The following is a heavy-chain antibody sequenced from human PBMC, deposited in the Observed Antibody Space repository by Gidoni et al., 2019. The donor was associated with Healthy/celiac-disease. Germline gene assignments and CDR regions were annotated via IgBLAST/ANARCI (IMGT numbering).Heavy chain of an antibody. V-gene: IGHV3-9*01. Sequence: EVQLLESGGGLVQPGRSLRLSCAASGFTFDDYAMHWVRQAPGKGLGWVSGISWNSGSIGYADSVKGRFTISRDNAKNSLYLQMNSLRAEDTALYYCAKGRGVVAATYFDYWGQGTLVTVSS. CDR3: AKGRGVVAATYFDY. CDR1: GFTFDDYA. CDR2: ISWNSGSI. J-gene: IGHJ4*02. D-gene: IGHD2-15*01.